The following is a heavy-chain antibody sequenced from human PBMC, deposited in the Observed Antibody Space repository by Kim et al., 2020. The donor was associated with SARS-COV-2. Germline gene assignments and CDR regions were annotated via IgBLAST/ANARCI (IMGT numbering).Heavy chain of an antibody. V-gene: IGHV3-23*01. J-gene: IGHJ4*02. CDR2: ISGSGGTT. Sequence: GGSLRLSCAASGITFSNYAMSWVRQAPGKGLEWVSAISGSGGTTYYADSVKGRFTISRDNSKNTLYRQMNSLRAEDTAVYYCAKSRDGYNYGPFDYWGQGILVTVSS. CDR3: AKSRDGYNYGPFDY. D-gene: IGHD5-18*01. CDR1: GITFSNYA.